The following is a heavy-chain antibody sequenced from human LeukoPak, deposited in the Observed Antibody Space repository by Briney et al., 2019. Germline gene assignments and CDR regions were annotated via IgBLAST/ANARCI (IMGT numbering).Heavy chain of an antibody. Sequence: GGSLRLSCAASGFTFDDYAMHWVRQAPGKGLEWVSGISWNSGSIGYADSVKGRFTISRDNAKNSLYLQMNSLRAEDTALYYCAKDIRQQLVRGANWFDPWGQGTLVTVSS. CDR2: ISWNSGSI. J-gene: IGHJ5*02. D-gene: IGHD6-13*01. CDR1: GFTFDDYA. V-gene: IGHV3-9*01. CDR3: AKDIRQQLVRGANWFDP.